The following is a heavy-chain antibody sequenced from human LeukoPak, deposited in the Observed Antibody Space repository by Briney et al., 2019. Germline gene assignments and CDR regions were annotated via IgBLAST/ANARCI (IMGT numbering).Heavy chain of an antibody. CDR1: GYTFTSYG. V-gene: IGHV1-2*02. CDR2: INPNRGGT. Sequence: ASVKVSCKASGYTFTSYGISWVRQAPGQGLEWMGWINPNRGGTNYAQKFQGRVTMTRDTSINTAYMELSRLRSDDTAVYYCARTAGRVGVNTFDYWGQGTLVTVSS. D-gene: IGHD1-26*01. J-gene: IGHJ4*02. CDR3: ARTAGRVGVNTFDY.